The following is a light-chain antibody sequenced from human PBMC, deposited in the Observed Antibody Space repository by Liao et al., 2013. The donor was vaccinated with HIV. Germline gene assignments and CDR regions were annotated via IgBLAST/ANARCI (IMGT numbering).Light chain of an antibody. CDR2: QDS. J-gene: IGLJ1*01. CDR3: QAWDTSTHV. CDR1: KLGDKY. V-gene: IGLV3-1*01. Sequence: SYELTQSPSVSVSPGQTATITCSGDKLGDKYGCWYQQKPGQSPVLVIYQDSKRPSGIPERFSGSNSGNTATLTISGTQTMDEADYYCQAWDTSTHVFGTGTKVTVL.